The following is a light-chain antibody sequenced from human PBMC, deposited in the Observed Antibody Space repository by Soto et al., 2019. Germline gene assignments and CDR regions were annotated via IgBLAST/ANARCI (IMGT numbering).Light chain of an antibody. CDR1: QSISYW. V-gene: IGKV1-5*03. CDR3: QQYSRYSIT. Sequence: DIQMTQSPPTLSASVGDRVTITCRASQSISYWLAWYQQKPGKAPTVLIYKASTLESGVPSRFSGSGSGTEFTLTINSLQPEDFATYYCQQYSRYSITFGGGTKVEMK. J-gene: IGKJ4*01. CDR2: KAS.